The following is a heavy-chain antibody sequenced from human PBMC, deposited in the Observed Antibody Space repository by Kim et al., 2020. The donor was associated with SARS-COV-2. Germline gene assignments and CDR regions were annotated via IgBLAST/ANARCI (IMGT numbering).Heavy chain of an antibody. D-gene: IGHD6-13*01. CDR1: GGSISSYY. V-gene: IGHV4-59*01. Sequence: SETLSLTCTVSGGSISSYYWSWIRQPPGKGLEWIGYIYYSGSTNYNPSLKSRVTISVDTSKNQFSLKLSSVTAADTAVYYCARVPSRRGGMDVWGQGTTVTVSS. J-gene: IGHJ6*02. CDR2: IYYSGST. CDR3: ARVPSRRGGMDV.